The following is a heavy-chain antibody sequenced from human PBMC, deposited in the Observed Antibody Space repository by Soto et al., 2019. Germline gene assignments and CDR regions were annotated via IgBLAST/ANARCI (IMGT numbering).Heavy chain of an antibody. V-gene: IGHV1-46*03. CDR2: INPSGGST. CDR1: GYTFTSYY. J-gene: IGHJ3*02. Sequence: QVQLVQSGAEVKKPGASVKVSCKASGYTFTSYYMHWVRQPPGQGLEWMGIINPSGGSTSYAQKFQGRVTMTRDTSTSTVYMELSSLRSEDTAVYYCARVDYDFWSGYHAFDIWGQGTMVTVSS. D-gene: IGHD3-3*01. CDR3: ARVDYDFWSGYHAFDI.